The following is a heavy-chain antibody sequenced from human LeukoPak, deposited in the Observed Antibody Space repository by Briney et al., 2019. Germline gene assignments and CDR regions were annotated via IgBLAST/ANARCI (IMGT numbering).Heavy chain of an antibody. J-gene: IGHJ4*02. Sequence: ASVKVSCKASGYTFTSYDINWVRQATGQGLEWMGWMNPNSGNTGCAQKFQGRVTITRNTSISTAYMELSSLRSEDTAVYYCASMGYYDSSGYLSRHLDYWGQGTLVTVSS. CDR1: GYTFTSYD. CDR3: ASMGYYDSSGYLSRHLDY. V-gene: IGHV1-8*03. CDR2: MNPNSGNT. D-gene: IGHD3-22*01.